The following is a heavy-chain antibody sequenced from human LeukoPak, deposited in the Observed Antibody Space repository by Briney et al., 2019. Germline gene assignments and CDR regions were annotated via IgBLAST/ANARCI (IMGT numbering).Heavy chain of an antibody. J-gene: IGHJ4*02. Sequence: SVKVSCKASGGTFSSYAISWVRQAPGQGLEWMGGIIPIFGTANYAQKFQGRVTITADESTSTAYMELSSLRSEDTAVYYCARDLDGTPAMVRSYKGIVDYWGQGTLVTVPS. CDR1: GGTFSSYA. D-gene: IGHD1-26*01. CDR3: ARDLDGTPAMVRSYKGIVDY. V-gene: IGHV1-69*13. CDR2: IIPIFGTA.